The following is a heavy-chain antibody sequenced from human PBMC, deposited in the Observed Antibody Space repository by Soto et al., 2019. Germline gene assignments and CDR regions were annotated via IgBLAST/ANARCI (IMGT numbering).Heavy chain of an antibody. D-gene: IGHD3-3*01. CDR2: ISYDGINK. J-gene: IGHJ4*02. Sequence: GRSLRLSCAASAFTFSSYGMHWVRQAPGKGLEWVAVISYDGINKYYADSVKGRFTITRDNSKNTLYLQMNSLRAEDTAVYYCGTFGDFWSGYYPFDYWGQGTLVTVSS. CDR3: GTFGDFWSGYYPFDY. CDR1: AFTFSSYG. V-gene: IGHV3-30*03.